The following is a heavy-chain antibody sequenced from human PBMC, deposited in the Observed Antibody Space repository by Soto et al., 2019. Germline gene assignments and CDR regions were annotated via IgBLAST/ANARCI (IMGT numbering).Heavy chain of an antibody. CDR1: GYSFTSYG. D-gene: IGHD5-12*01. Sequence: QVHLEQSGAEVNKPGASVKVSCKASGYSFTSYGFTWVRQAPGQGLEWVGWISAYNGYTNYAQKLQGRVTMTTDTSTTTDYMELRGLTPNDTAVYYCSRDVARDRQYSASDSGLDYWGQGTLVTVSS. CDR2: ISAYNGYT. V-gene: IGHV1-18*01. J-gene: IGHJ4*02. CDR3: SRDVARDRQYSASDSGLDY.